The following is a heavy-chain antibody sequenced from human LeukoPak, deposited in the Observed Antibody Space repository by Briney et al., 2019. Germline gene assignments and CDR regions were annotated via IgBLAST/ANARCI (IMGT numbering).Heavy chain of an antibody. J-gene: IGHJ4*02. CDR1: GYTFTSYA. CDR2: INAGNGNT. Sequence: ASAKVSCKASGYTFTSYAMHWARQAPGQRLEWMGWINAGNGNTKYSQKFQGRVTITRDTSASTAYMELSSLRSEDTAVYYCTRPGTALGSPFDYWGQGTLVTVSS. D-gene: IGHD5-18*01. CDR3: TRPGTALGSPFDY. V-gene: IGHV1-3*01.